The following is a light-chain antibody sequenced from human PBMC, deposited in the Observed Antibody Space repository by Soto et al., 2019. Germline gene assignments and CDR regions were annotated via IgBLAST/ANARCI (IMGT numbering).Light chain of an antibody. CDR1: QGISSY. V-gene: IGKV1-9*01. CDR3: QHLNSYTIT. Sequence: IQLTQSPSSLSASVGDRVTITCRASQGISSYLAWYQQKPGKAPKLLIYAASTLQGGVPSRFSGSGSGTDFTLNIHSMQHEDLANYYLQHLNSYTITFGKGTRREIK. J-gene: IGKJ5*01. CDR2: AAS.